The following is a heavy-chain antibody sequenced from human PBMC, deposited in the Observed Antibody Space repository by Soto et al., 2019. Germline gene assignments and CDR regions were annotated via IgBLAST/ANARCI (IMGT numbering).Heavy chain of an antibody. Sequence: GGSLRLSCAASGFTFSSYGMHWVRQAPGKGLEWVAVISYDGSNKYYADSVKGRFTISRDNSKNTLYLQMNSLRAEDTAVYYCANPLRFLEWLSSPYYYYGMDVWGQGTTVTVSS. V-gene: IGHV3-30*18. D-gene: IGHD3-3*01. CDR3: ANPLRFLEWLSSPYYYYGMDV. J-gene: IGHJ6*02. CDR2: ISYDGSNK. CDR1: GFTFSSYG.